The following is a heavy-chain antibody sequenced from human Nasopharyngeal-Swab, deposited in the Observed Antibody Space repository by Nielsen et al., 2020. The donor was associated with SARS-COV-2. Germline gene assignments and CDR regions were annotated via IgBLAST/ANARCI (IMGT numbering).Heavy chain of an antibody. CDR3: ATGACDY. Sequence: GGSLRLPCAVSGFSISSTFINWVRQAPGKGLEWISLINSAGEGVYGDSVKGRFTISRDTSKNTVSLQMNSLRAEDTAVYYCATGACDYWGQGALVTVSS. J-gene: IGHJ4*02. V-gene: IGHV3-53*01. CDR1: GFSISSTF. CDR2: INSAGEG.